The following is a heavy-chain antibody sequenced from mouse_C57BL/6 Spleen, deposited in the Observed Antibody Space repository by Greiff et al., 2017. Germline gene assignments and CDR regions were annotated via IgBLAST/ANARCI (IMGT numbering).Heavy chain of an antibody. CDR2: INPNTGGT. V-gene: IGHV1-26*01. CDR3: ARRGYYVDFAY. CDR1: GYTFTDYY. J-gene: IGHJ3*01. D-gene: IGHD2-3*01. Sequence: VQLQQSGPELVKPGASVKISCKASGYTFTDYYMNWVKQSHGKSLEWIGDINPNTGGTSYNQKFKGKATLTVDKSSSTAYMELRSLTSEDSAVYYCARRGYYVDFAYWGQGTLVTVSA.